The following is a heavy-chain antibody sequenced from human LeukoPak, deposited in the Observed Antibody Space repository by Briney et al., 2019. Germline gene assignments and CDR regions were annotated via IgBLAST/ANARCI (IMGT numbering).Heavy chain of an antibody. V-gene: IGHV4-34*01. CDR1: GGSFSGYY. J-gene: IGHJ4*02. D-gene: IGHD6-13*01. CDR2: INHSGST. CDR3: ARGEAAAGTRDFDY. Sequence: SETLSLTCAVYGGSFSGYYWSWIRQPPGKGLEWIGEINHSGSTNYNPSLKSRVTISVDTSKNQFSLKLSSVTAADTAVYYCARGEAAAGTRDFDYWGQGTLVTVSS.